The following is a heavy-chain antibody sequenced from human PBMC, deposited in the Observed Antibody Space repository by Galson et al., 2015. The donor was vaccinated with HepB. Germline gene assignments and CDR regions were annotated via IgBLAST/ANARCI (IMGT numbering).Heavy chain of an antibody. D-gene: IGHD2/OR15-2a*01. V-gene: IGHV3-30*18. CDR3: AKDLRQMDYFGACDI. CDR1: GFTFSSYG. Sequence: SLRLSCAASGFTFSSYGMHWVRQAPGKGLEWVAVISYDGSNKYYADSVKGRFTISRDNSKNTLYLQMNSLRAEDTASSYCAKDLRQMDYFGACDIWGQGTMATVSS. CDR2: ISYDGSNK. J-gene: IGHJ3*02.